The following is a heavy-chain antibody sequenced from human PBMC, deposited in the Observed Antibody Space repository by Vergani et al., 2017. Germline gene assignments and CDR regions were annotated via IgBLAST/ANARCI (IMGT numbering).Heavy chain of an antibody. CDR2: INHSGST. Sequence: QVQLQQWGAGLLKPSETLSLTCAVYGGSFSGYYWSWIRQPPGKGLEWIGEINHSGSTNYNPSLKSRVTISVDTSKNQFSLKLCSVTAADTAVYYCARFVTGTTHFDYWGQGTLVTVSS. CDR3: ARFVTGTTHFDY. V-gene: IGHV4-34*01. D-gene: IGHD1-20*01. J-gene: IGHJ4*02. CDR1: GGSFSGYY.